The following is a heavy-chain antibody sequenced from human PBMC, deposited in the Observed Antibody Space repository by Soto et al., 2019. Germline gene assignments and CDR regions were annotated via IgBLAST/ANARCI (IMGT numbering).Heavy chain of an antibody. CDR1: GFILSTYS. CDR2: ISSSSNNI. V-gene: IGHV3-21*01. Sequence: GGSLRLSCAASGFILSTYSMNWVRQAPGKGLEWVSSISSSSNNIYYADSVKGRFTISRDNAKNSLFLQVNSLRDEDTAVYFCARDLTTATGAFDYWGQGT. J-gene: IGHJ4*02. D-gene: IGHD6-13*01. CDR3: ARDLTTATGAFDY.